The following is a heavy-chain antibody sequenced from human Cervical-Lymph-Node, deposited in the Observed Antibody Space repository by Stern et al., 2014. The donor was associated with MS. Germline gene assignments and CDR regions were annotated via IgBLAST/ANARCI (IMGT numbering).Heavy chain of an antibody. CDR1: GGSISSGSYY. V-gene: IGHV4-61*02. CDR3: AREEYHYGSGSEDHY. Sequence: QVQLQESGPGLVKPSQTLSLTCTVSGGSISSGSYYWSWIRQPAGKGLEWIGRIYTGGSPNYTPPLKSRVTISVDTSKTQFSLKLSSVTAADTAVYYCAREEYHYGSGSEDHYWGQGTLVTVSS. CDR2: IYTGGSP. D-gene: IGHD3-10*01. J-gene: IGHJ4*02.